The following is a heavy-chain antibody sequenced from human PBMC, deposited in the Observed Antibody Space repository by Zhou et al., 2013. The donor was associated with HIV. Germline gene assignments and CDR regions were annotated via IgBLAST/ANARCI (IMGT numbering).Heavy chain of an antibody. J-gene: IGHJ3*01. Sequence: QVQLVQSGAEVKKPGASVKVSCKTSGYTFTGYYMHWVRQAPGQGLEWMGCINPNSGGTKYAQKFQGRVTMTRDTSTSTVYMELSSLRFEDTAVYYCARGRGHRSGYYDGWGQGTMVTVSS. V-gene: IGHV1-2*02. CDR2: INPNSGGT. D-gene: IGHD3-16*01. CDR1: GYTFTGYY. CDR3: ARGRGHRSGYYDG.